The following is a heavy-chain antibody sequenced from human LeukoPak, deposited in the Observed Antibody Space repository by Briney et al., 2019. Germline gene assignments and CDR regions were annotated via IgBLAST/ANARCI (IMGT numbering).Heavy chain of an antibody. CDR1: GFTVSGNY. J-gene: IGHJ4*02. D-gene: IGHD1-26*01. CDR3: AKAGSIRFDY. V-gene: IGHV3-23*01. CDR2: LSGSGNDT. Sequence: GGSLRLSCAVSGFTVSGNYMSWVRQAPGKGLEWVSGLSGSGNDTYYADSVKGRFTISRDNSKNTLWLQMRTLGAEDTAVYYCAKAGSIRFDYWGQGTLVTVSS.